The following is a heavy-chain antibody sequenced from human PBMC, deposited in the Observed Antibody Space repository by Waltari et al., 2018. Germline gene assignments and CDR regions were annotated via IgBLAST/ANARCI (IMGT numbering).Heavy chain of an antibody. CDR3: AREGSSNHEFDY. D-gene: IGHD6-6*01. V-gene: IGHV3-53*02. CDR1: GFTVSSNY. CDR2: IYSGGST. Sequence: EVQLVETGGGLIQPGGSLRLSCAASGFTVSSNYMSWVRQAPGKGLEWVSVIYSGGSTYYADSVKGRFTISRDNSKNTLYLQMNSLGAEDTAVYYCAREGSSNHEFDYWGQGTLVTVSS. J-gene: IGHJ4*02.